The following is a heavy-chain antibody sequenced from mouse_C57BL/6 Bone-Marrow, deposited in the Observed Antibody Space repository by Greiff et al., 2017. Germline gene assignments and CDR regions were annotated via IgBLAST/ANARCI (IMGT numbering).Heavy chain of an antibody. J-gene: IGHJ2*01. CDR2: ISDGGSYT. Sequence: EVMLVESGGGLVKPGGSLKLSCAASGFTFSSYAMSWVRQTPEKRLEWVATISDGGSYTYYPDNVKGRFTISRDNAKNNLYLQMSHLKSEDTAMYYCAREGGITTVGYWGQGTTLTVSS. CDR3: AREGGITTVGY. D-gene: IGHD1-1*01. CDR1: GFTFSSYA. V-gene: IGHV5-4*01.